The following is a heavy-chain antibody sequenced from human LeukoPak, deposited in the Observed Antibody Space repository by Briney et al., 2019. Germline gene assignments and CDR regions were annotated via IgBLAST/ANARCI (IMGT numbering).Heavy chain of an antibody. CDR1: GFTFSSYA. CDR3: AKDRGDCSSTSCYFDY. V-gene: IGHV3-23*01. J-gene: IGHJ4*02. CDR2: ISGSGGST. Sequence: GGSLRLSCAASGFTFSSYAMSRVRQAPGKGLEWVSAISGSGGSTYYADSVKGRFTISRDNSKNTLYLQMNSLRAEDTAVYYCAKDRGDCSSTSCYFDYWGQGTLVTVSS. D-gene: IGHD2-2*01.